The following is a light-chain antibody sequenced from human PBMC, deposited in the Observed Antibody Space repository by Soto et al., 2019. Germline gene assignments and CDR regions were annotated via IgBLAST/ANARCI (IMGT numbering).Light chain of an antibody. V-gene: IGKV3-11*01. J-gene: IGKJ4*01. CDR2: DAS. CDR3: QQRNAWPFT. Sequence: EIVLTQSPVTLSLSTGERATLSCRASQRISSHLAWYQQKPGRAPRLLIYDASNRATGIPAKFSGNGSETDFTLTNSSLEPEDFAVYYCQQRNAWPFTFGEGTKVEIK. CDR1: QRISSH.